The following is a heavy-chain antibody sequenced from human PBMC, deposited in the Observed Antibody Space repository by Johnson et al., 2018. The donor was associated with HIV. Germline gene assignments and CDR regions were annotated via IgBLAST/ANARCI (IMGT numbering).Heavy chain of an antibody. CDR1: RFTVSSNE. Sequence: QVQLVESRGVLVQPGGSLRLSCAAPRFTVSSNEMSWVRQAPGQGLEWVAIISYDGTNEYYADSVQGRFTISRDNYKNTLYMQRHSLRAEDTAVYYRAKGGGSSWSDAFDIWGQGTMVTVSS. CDR2: ISYDGTNE. J-gene: IGHJ3*02. D-gene: IGHD6-13*01. V-gene: IGHV3-30-3*01. CDR3: AKGGGSSWSDAFDI.